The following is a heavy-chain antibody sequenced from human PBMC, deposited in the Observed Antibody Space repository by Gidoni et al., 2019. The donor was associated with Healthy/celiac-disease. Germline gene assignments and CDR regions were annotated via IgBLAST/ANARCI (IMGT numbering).Heavy chain of an antibody. Sequence: FTISRDNSKNTLYLQMNSLRAEDTAVYYCAKGDYYDSSGYLDYWGQGTLVTVSS. J-gene: IGHJ4*02. CDR3: AKGDYYDSSGYLDY. D-gene: IGHD3-22*01. V-gene: IGHV3-23*01.